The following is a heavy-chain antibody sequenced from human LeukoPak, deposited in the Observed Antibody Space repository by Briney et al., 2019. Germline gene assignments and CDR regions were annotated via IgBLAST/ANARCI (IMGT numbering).Heavy chain of an antibody. J-gene: IGHJ4*02. CDR1: GYTFTGYY. CDR2: INPNSGDT. Sequence: ASVKVSCKASGYTFTGYYIHWVRQAPGQGPEWMGWINPNSGDTNYAQKFQGRVTMTRDTSISTAYLELSRLRSDDTAVYYCARDLFRQYYENNGYYHAVSFDYWGQGTLVTVSS. D-gene: IGHD3-22*01. CDR3: ARDLFRQYYENNGYYHAVSFDY. V-gene: IGHV1-2*02.